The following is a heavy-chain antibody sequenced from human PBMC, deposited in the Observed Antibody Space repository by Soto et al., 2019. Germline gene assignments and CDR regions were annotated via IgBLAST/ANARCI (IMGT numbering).Heavy chain of an antibody. CDR2: INPSGGST. CDR1: GYTFTSYY. V-gene: IGHV1-46*01. Sequence: ASVKVSCKASGYTFTSYYMHWVRQAPGQGLEWMGIINPSGGSTSYAQKFQGRVTMTRDTSTSTVYMELSSLRSEDTAVYYCARGTNTYYDILTGSPANYWGQGTLVTVSS. CDR3: ARGTNTYYDILTGSPANY. J-gene: IGHJ4*02. D-gene: IGHD3-9*01.